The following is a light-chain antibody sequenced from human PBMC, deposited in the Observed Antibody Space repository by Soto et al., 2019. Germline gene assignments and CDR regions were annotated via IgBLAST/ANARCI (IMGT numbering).Light chain of an antibody. Sequence: DIQMTQSPSSLSASVEDRFIITCRASQSISNHVNWYQQKPGKAPKLLIFAASSLQSGVPSRFSGSGSGTDFTLTISSLQPEDFATYYCQQSYSTPRTFGQGTKVDIK. CDR3: QQSYSTPRT. J-gene: IGKJ1*01. CDR2: AAS. V-gene: IGKV1-39*01. CDR1: QSISNH.